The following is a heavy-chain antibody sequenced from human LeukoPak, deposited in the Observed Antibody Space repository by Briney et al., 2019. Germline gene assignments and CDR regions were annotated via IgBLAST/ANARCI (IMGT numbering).Heavy chain of an antibody. CDR3: ARDRDGVENDSSGYYYYFDY. CDR1: GGTFSRYA. D-gene: IGHD3-22*01. V-gene: IGHV1-69*01. Sequence: SVKVSCKASGGTFSRYAISWVRQAPGQGLEWMGGIIPIFGTANYAQKFQGRVTITADESTSTAYMELSSLRSEDTAVYYCARDRDGVENDSSGYYYYFDYWGQGTLVTVSS. J-gene: IGHJ4*02. CDR2: IIPIFGTA.